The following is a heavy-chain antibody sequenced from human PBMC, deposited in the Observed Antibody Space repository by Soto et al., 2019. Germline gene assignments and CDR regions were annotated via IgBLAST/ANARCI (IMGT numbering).Heavy chain of an antibody. CDR2: ISASGGSA. D-gene: IGHD1-1*01. Sequence: EVQLLESGGGLEQPGGSLRLSCAASGLTLSNSAMSWVRQAPGKGLEWVSIISASGGSAYYAASVKGRLTTSRDNSKNTLYLQMNRLRPDDTAVYYCAEGRQLWDPFDDWGQGTLVTVSS. CDR3: AEGRQLWDPFDD. CDR1: GLTLSNSA. J-gene: IGHJ4*02. V-gene: IGHV3-23*01.